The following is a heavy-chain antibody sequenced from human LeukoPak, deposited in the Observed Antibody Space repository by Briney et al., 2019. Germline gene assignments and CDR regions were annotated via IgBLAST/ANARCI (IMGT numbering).Heavy chain of an antibody. CDR1: GYTFTGYY. Sequence: ASVKVSCKASGYTFTGYYMHWVRQAPGQGLEWMGWINPNSGGTNYAQKFQGRVTMTRDTSISTAYMELSSLRSEDTAVYYCATGNCSGGSCYRANTYYYGMDVWGQGTTVTVSS. J-gene: IGHJ6*02. V-gene: IGHV1-2*02. CDR2: INPNSGGT. CDR3: ATGNCSGGSCYRANTYYYGMDV. D-gene: IGHD2-15*01.